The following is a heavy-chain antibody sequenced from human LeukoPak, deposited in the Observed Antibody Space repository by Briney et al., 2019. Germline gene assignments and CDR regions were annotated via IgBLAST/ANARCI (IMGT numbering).Heavy chain of an antibody. CDR3: ARGVPSSSSPRLDY. D-gene: IGHD6-6*01. CDR1: GGSISSSSYY. V-gene: IGHV4-39*01. CDR2: IYYSGST. Sequence: KPSETLSLTCTVSGGSISSSSYYWGWIRQPPGKGLEWIGSIYYSGSTYYNPSLKSRVTISVDTSKNQFSLKLSSVTAADTAVYYCARGVPSSSSPRLDYWGQGTLVTVSS. J-gene: IGHJ4*02.